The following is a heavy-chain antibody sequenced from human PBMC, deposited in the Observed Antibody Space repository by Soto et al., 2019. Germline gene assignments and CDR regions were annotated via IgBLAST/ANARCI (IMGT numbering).Heavy chain of an antibody. V-gene: IGHV3-21*01. Sequence: VQLVESGGGLVKPGGSLRLSCAASGFTFSSYSMNWVRQAPGKGLEWVSSISTSSSYLYYADILKGRFTISRDNAQNSLYLQMNSLRSEDTAVYYCAREWPYDKYGMDVWGVGTTVTVSS. CDR1: GFTFSSYS. D-gene: IGHD3-22*01. CDR2: ISTSSSYL. J-gene: IGHJ6*04. CDR3: AREWPYDKYGMDV.